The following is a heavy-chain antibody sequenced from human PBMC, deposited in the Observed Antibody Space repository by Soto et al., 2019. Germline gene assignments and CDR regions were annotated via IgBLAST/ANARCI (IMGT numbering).Heavy chain of an antibody. Sequence: QVQLVQSGAEVKKPGASVKVSCKTSGYTFTTYGIIWVRQAPGQGFEWMGWISANNGNTKHAQKFRGRISMTTATSTSTAYMEVRSLRSDDTAVYYCAREGRGYEDYWGQGTLVIVSS. V-gene: IGHV1-18*01. CDR2: ISANNGNT. CDR3: AREGRGYEDY. D-gene: IGHD5-12*01. CDR1: GYTFTTYG. J-gene: IGHJ4*02.